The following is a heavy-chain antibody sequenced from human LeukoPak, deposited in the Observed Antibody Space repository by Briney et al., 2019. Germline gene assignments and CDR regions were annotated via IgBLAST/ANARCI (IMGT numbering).Heavy chain of an antibody. Sequence: ASVKVSCKASGYTFSGYYINWVRQAPGQGLEWMGWINPNSGSTNYAQKFQGRVTMTRDTSISTAYMELSSLRSDDPAVYYCARTYYYGSGTSFYYYMDVRGKGTTVTISS. J-gene: IGHJ6*03. V-gene: IGHV1-2*02. CDR3: ARTYYYGSGTSFYYYMDV. D-gene: IGHD3-10*01. CDR1: GYTFSGYY. CDR2: INPNSGST.